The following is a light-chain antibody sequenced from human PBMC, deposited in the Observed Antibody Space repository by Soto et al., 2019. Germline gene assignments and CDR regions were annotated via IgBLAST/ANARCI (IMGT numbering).Light chain of an antibody. CDR1: SSDVGGYSY. J-gene: IGLJ2*01. V-gene: IGLV2-8*01. CDR3: QSYGSSLSGVV. CDR2: EVS. Sequence: QSALTQPPSASGSPGQSVTISCTGASSDVGGYSYVSWYQQHPGKAPKLMIYEVSKRPSGVPDRFSGSKSGSSASLAITGLQAEDEADYYCQSYGSSLSGVVFGGGTKLTVL.